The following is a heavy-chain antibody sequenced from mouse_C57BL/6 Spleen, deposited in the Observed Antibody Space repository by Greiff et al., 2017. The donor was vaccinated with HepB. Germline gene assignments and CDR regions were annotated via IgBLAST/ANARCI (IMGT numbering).Heavy chain of an antibody. J-gene: IGHJ3*01. V-gene: IGHV5-17*01. Sequence: EVQVVESGGGLVKPGGSLKLSCAASGFTFSDYGMHWVRQAPEKGLEWVAYISSGSSTIYYADTVKGRFTISRDNAKNTLFLQMTSLRSEDTAMYYCARAAQAWFAYWGQGTLVTVSA. CDR2: ISSGSSTI. CDR3: ARAAQAWFAY. CDR1: GFTFSDYG. D-gene: IGHD3-2*02.